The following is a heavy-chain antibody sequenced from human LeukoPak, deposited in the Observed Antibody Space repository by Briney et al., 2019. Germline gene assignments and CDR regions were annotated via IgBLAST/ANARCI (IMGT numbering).Heavy chain of an antibody. CDR1: GGSFSDYY. CDR2: IYYSGST. J-gene: IGHJ4*02. V-gene: IGHV4-30-4*08. D-gene: IGHD6-19*01. Sequence: SETLSLTCAVYGGSFSDYYWTWIRQPPGKGLEWIGYIYYSGSTYYNPSLKSRVTISVDTSKNQFSLKLSSVTAADTAVYYCARTGIAVAGTAYWGQGTLVTVSS. CDR3: ARTGIAVAGTAY.